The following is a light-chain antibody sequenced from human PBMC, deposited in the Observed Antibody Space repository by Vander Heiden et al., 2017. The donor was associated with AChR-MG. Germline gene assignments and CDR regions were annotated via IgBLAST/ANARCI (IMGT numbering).Light chain of an antibody. CDR3: QQYNNWPPCT. J-gene: IGKJ2*02. V-gene: IGKV3-15*01. CDR2: GAS. CDR1: QSVSSN. Sequence: EIVMTQSPATLSVSPGERATLSCRASQSVSSNLAWYQQKPGQAPRLLIYGASTRATGIPARFSGSGSRTEFTLTISSLQSEDFAVYYCQQYNNWPPCTFGQGTKLEIQ.